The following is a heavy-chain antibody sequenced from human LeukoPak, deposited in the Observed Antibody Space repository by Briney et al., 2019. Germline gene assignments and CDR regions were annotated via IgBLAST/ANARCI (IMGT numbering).Heavy chain of an antibody. J-gene: IGHJ6*04. V-gene: IGHV4-4*02. D-gene: IGHD2-2*01. Sequence: SGPLSLTCAVSGAAISSANWWSWARQPPGKGLEWIGEIFHSGNTNYNPSLKRRVTISVDKSKNQFSLKLTSVTAADTAVYYCARESCTSSSCYARYYYGMDVWGKGTTVTVSS. CDR3: ARESCTSSSCYARYYYGMDV. CDR2: IFHSGNT. CDR1: GAAISSANW.